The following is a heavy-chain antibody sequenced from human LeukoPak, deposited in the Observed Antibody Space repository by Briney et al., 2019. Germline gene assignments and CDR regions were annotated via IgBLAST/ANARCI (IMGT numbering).Heavy chain of an antibody. D-gene: IGHD3-22*01. J-gene: IGHJ4*02. CDR1: GFTVQSNS. CDR3: ATAAYGISGSLDY. V-gene: IGHV3-53*01. Sequence: GGSLRLSCAASGFTVQSNSITWVRHLPGQGLECVSVTYGGGTTYYADSVKGRFTISRDNSKNTLYLQMNSLRADDTAVYFCATAAYGISGSLDYWGQGTLVTVSS. CDR2: TYGGGTT.